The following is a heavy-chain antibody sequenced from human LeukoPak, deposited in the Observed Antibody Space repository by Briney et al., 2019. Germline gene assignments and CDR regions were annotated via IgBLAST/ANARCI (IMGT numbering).Heavy chain of an antibody. D-gene: IGHD3-22*01. Sequence: GASVKVSCKASGYTFTSYGISWVRQAPGQGLEWMGWISPYTGNTNYAQNLQGRVSMTTDTSTSTAYMELRSLRSDDTAIYYCARDPLSDYYDTSGYYYRFDPWGQGTLVTVSS. V-gene: IGHV1-18*01. J-gene: IGHJ5*02. CDR1: GYTFTSYG. CDR2: ISPYTGNT. CDR3: ARDPLSDYYDTSGYYYRFDP.